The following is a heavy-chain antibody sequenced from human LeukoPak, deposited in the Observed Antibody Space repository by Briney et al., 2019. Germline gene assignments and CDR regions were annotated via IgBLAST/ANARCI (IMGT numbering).Heavy chain of an antibody. CDR2: ISNGKT. V-gene: IGHV3-23*01. J-gene: IGHJ5*02. Sequence: GGSLRLSCAASGFPFSSQAMSWVRQPPGKGVEWVAAISNGKTYYADSVRGRFAISRDDSTNTVYLHMNSLRDEDTALYHCVREAGYCAPVCVKTNWFDPWGQGTLVTVSS. CDR3: VREAGYCAPVCVKTNWFDP. D-gene: IGHD2-15*01. CDR1: GFPFSSQA.